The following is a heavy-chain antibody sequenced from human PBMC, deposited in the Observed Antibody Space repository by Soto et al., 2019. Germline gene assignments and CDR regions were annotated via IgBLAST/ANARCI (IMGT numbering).Heavy chain of an antibody. CDR3: VRQGIDYLHGLVDV. CDR2: GYYIGDT. D-gene: IGHD4-17*01. CDR1: SGPDRSHN. Sequence: QVQLQQSGPRLVKPSETLSLTCTVSSGPDRSHNWGWVRQPPGRGLEWIGYGYYIGDTAYNPSLRGRVTISADTSTNDISLTLNSVTAADTAVYYCVRQGIDYLHGLVDVWGQGTTVSVSS. J-gene: IGHJ6*02. V-gene: IGHV4-59*08.